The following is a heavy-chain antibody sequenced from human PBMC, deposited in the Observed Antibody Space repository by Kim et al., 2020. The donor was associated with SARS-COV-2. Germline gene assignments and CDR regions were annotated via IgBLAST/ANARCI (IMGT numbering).Heavy chain of an antibody. CDR1: GFTFSLYA. D-gene: IGHD4-4*01. J-gene: IGHJ4*02. Sequence: GGSLRLSCAASGFTFSLYAMTWVRQAPGKGLEWVSSISASGGTTYYADSVKGRFTISRDNSKNTLFLQMSSLRAEDTAIYYCAKARLYEDYRVGFDYWGPGTLVTVSS. CDR3: AKARLYEDYRVGFDY. V-gene: IGHV3-23*01. CDR2: ISASGGTT.